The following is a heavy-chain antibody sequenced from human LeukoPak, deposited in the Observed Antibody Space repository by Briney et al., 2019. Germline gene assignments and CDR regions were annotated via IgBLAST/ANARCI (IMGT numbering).Heavy chain of an antibody. CDR1: GFTFSIYW. CDR2: IKEDGSVI. CDR3: ARGSGRQQLEQNY. V-gene: IGHV3-7*01. D-gene: IGHD6-13*01. J-gene: IGHJ4*02. Sequence: GGSLRLSCVASGFTFSIYWMSWVRQAPGRGPEWVAIIKEDGSVIWDVESVRGRFTISRDNAKNSVYLEMNSQRAEDTAVYYCARGSGRQQLEQNYWGQRNLVTVSS.